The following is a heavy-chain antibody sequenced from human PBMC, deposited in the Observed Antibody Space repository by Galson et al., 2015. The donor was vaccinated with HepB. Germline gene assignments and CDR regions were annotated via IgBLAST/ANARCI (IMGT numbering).Heavy chain of an antibody. CDR1: GFTFSTYS. Sequence: SLRLSCAASGFTFSTYSMHWVRQAPGKGLEWVSFISRDGSNKNYADSVRGRFTISRDNSKNTLYLQLNNLRVEDTAVYYCAGGSSRGRSIIIRSSEYFHYWGQRTQVTVSS. CDR3: AGGSSRGRSIIIRSSEYFHY. J-gene: IGHJ1*01. CDR2: ISRDGSNK. V-gene: IGHV3-30*04. D-gene: IGHD3-3*02.